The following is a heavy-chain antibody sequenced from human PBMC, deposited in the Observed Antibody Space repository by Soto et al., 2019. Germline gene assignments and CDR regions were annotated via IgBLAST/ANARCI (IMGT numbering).Heavy chain of an antibody. CDR1: GDSISNSEG. Sequence: QVQLQESGPGLVKPSGTLPLTCKVAGDSISNSEGWSWVRQPPGKGLEWIAEIHHSGPTNYNPSLKSRVTITVDKSKNEFSLRLSSVTAADTAVYYCARGGVATVRNYYFDHWGQGTLVTVSS. CDR2: IHHSGPT. V-gene: IGHV4-4*02. J-gene: IGHJ4*02. D-gene: IGHD5-12*01. CDR3: ARGGVATVRNYYFDH.